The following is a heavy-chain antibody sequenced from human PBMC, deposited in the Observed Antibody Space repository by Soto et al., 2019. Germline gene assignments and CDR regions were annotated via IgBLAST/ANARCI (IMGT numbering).Heavy chain of an antibody. Sequence: QVQLQQWGAGLLKPSETLSLTCAVYGGSFSGYYWRWIRQPPGKGLEWIGEINHSGSTNYNPSLKSRVTISVDTSKNQFSLKLSSVTAADTAVYYCARGSRRITIFGVVIIPFDYWGQGTLVTVSS. CDR2: INHSGST. J-gene: IGHJ4*02. CDR3: ARGSRRITIFGVVIIPFDY. CDR1: GGSFSGYY. V-gene: IGHV4-34*01. D-gene: IGHD3-3*01.